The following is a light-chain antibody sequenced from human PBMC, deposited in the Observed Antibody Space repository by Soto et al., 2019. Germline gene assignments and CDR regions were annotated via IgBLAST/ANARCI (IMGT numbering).Light chain of an antibody. CDR2: AAS. J-gene: IGKJ1*01. V-gene: IGKV1-39*01. CDR1: QSISTY. CDR3: QQSYSNPRT. Sequence: DIQMTQSPSSLSASVGDRVTITCRASQSISTYLNWYQQKPGQAPDLLIYAASTLQMGVPSRFSGSGSGTSFTLTITSLQPEDFGTYFCQQSYSNPRTFGQGTKVEIK.